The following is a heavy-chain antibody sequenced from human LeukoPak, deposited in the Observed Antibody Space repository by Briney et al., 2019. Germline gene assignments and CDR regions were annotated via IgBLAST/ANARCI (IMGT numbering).Heavy chain of an antibody. CDR3: AKRDSSGWYYFDY. J-gene: IGHJ4*02. V-gene: IGHV3-23*01. CDR2: IIGSGVST. CDR1: GFTFSTYA. D-gene: IGHD6-19*01. Sequence: GGSLRLSCAASGFTFSTYAMSWVRQAPGKGLEWVSAIIGSGVSTFYADSVKGRFTISRDNSKNMVYLQMNSLGAEDTAVYYCAKRDSSGWYYFDYWGQGSLVTVSS.